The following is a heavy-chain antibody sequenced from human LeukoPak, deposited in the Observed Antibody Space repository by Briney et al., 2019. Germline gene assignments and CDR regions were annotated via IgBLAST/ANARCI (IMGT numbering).Heavy chain of an antibody. CDR1: GHTFTSYA. Sequence: GASVKVSCKASGHTFTSYAMHWVRQAPGQGLEWMGGIIPIFGTANYAQKFQGRVTITADESTSTAYMELSSLRSEDTAVYYCARAEYQLPGPYYYGMDVWGKGTTVTVSS. V-gene: IGHV1-69*13. D-gene: IGHD2-2*01. CDR2: IIPIFGTA. CDR3: ARAEYQLPGPYYYGMDV. J-gene: IGHJ6*04.